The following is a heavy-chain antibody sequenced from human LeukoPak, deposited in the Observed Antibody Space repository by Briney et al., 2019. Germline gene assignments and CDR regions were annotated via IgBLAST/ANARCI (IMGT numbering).Heavy chain of an antibody. J-gene: IGHJ4*02. D-gene: IGHD3-16*01. Sequence: GGSLRLSCAASGFTFDDFAMPWVRQAPGKGLEWVSRINERATIISYADSVKGRFTISRENARNTLYLQMNSLTAEDTAVYYCVRDLILVWTPGDDFDHWGQGTLVTVSS. CDR1: GFTFDDFA. V-gene: IGHV3-74*01. CDR3: VRDLILVWTPGDDFDH. CDR2: INERATII.